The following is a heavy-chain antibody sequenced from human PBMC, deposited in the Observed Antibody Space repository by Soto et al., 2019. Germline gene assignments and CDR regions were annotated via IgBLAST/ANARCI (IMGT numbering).Heavy chain of an antibody. CDR2: NIPIFGTA. D-gene: IGHD3-22*01. Sequence: QGLEWMGGNIPIFGTANYAQKFQGRVTITAHESTSTAYMELRSLRSEDTAVYYCARDSNYYASSGYYYVHAAFDIRRQGTTVTVSS. CDR3: ARDSNYYASSGYYYVHAAFDI. V-gene: IGHV1-69*01. J-gene: IGHJ3*02.